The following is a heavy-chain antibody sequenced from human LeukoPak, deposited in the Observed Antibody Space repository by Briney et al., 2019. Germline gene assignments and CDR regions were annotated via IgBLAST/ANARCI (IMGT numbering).Heavy chain of an antibody. CDR1: GGSITSYY. V-gene: IGHV4-59*01. Sequence: SETLSLTCTVSGGSITSYYWSWIRQPPGKGLEWIGYIYYSGSTDYNPSLKSRVTISVDTSKNQFSLKLSSVTAADTAVYYCARRRANWGPWGQGTLLTVYS. D-gene: IGHD7-27*01. CDR2: IYYSGST. CDR3: ARRRANWGP. J-gene: IGHJ5*02.